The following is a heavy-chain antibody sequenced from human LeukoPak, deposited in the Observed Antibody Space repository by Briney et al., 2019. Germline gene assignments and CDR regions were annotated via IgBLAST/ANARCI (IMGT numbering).Heavy chain of an antibody. Sequence: GASVNVSCKASGGTFSSYAISWVRQAPGQRLEWMGWTNVGNDYTESSQKFQDRLTITSDTTATTVYMELSSLRSEDTAVYYCARDDFSTYPGLNYFDYWGQGSLVTVSS. CDR1: GGTFSSYA. V-gene: IGHV1-3*01. D-gene: IGHD4-11*01. CDR2: TNVGNDYT. J-gene: IGHJ4*02. CDR3: ARDDFSTYPGLNYFDY.